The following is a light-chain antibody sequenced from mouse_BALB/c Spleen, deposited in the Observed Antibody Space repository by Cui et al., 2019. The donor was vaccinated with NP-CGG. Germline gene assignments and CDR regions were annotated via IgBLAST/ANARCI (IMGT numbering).Light chain of an antibody. Sequence: QAVVTQESALTTSPGETVTLTCRSSTGTVTTYNFANWVQEKPDHLFTVLIGGTNNRAPGVPARFSGSLIGDKAALTITEAQTEDEAIYFCALWYSNHWVFGGGTKLTVL. J-gene: IGLJ1*01. CDR1: TGTVTTYNF. V-gene: IGLV1*01. CDR2: GTN. CDR3: ALWYSNHWV.